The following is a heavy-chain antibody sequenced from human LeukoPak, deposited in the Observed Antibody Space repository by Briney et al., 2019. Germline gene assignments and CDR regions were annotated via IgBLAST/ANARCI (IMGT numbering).Heavy chain of an antibody. CDR1: GFTFSSYD. D-gene: IGHD6-19*01. Sequence: GGSLRLSCAASGFTFSSYDMHWVRQATGKGLEWVSAIGTAGDTYYPGSVKGRFTISRENAKNSLYLQMNSLRAGDTAVYYCARTNGIAVAGTHGMDVWGQGTTVTVSS. V-gene: IGHV3-13*01. J-gene: IGHJ6*02. CDR3: ARTNGIAVAGTHGMDV. CDR2: IGTAGDT.